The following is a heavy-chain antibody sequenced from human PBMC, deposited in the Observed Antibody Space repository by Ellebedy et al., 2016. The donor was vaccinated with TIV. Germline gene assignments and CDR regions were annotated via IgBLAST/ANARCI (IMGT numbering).Heavy chain of an antibody. Sequence: GESLKISCAASGFSFRSYWMTWVRQAPGKGLEWVANIYQDGSWQYSVDSVKGRFTISRDNATNILFLQMNSLRVEDTGVYYCARRGAYGDYAVQVNGWFDPWGQGTLVTVSS. J-gene: IGHJ5*02. CDR1: GFSFRSYW. CDR2: IYQDGSWQ. D-gene: IGHD4-17*01. V-gene: IGHV3-7*01. CDR3: ARRGAYGDYAVQVNGWFDP.